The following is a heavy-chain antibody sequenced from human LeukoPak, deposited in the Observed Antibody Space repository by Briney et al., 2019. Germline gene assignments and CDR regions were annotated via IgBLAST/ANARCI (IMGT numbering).Heavy chain of an antibody. J-gene: IGHJ4*02. CDR2: MKYDGSEE. V-gene: IGHV3-7*01. CDR1: GFTFSSYW. Sequence: GGSLRLSCAASGFTFSSYWMSWVRQAPGKGLEWVANMKYDGSEEYYVDSVKGRFTISRDNAKNSLYLQMDSLRAEDTAVYYCARDIEAAGLFLDYWGQGTLVTVSS. CDR3: ARDIEAAGLFLDY. D-gene: IGHD6-13*01.